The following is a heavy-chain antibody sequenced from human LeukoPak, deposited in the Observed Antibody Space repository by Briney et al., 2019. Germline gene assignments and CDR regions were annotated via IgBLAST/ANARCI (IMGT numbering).Heavy chain of an antibody. CDR1: GFTLSNYW. D-gene: IGHD5/OR15-5a*01. V-gene: IGHV3-74*01. CDR2: TDVTGAT. J-gene: IGHJ6*02. CDR3: ARDVSYGMDV. Sequence: GGSLRLSCAASGFTLSNYWIHWVRQAPGKGLVWVSRTDVTGATNYADSVRGRFTISRDNAKNTLYAQMNSLRAEDTAVYYCARDVSYGMDVWGQGTTVTVSS.